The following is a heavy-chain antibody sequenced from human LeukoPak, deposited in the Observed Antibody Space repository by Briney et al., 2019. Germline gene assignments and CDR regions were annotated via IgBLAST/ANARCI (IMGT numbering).Heavy chain of an antibody. Sequence: PGRSLRLSCAASGFTFDDYAMHWVRQAPGKGLEWVSGISWNSGSIGYADSVKGRFTISRDNAKNSLYLQMNSLRAEDTAVYYCARRGTVPFDYWGQGTLVTVSS. CDR1: GFTFDDYA. V-gene: IGHV3-9*01. CDR2: ISWNSGSI. J-gene: IGHJ4*02. CDR3: ARRGTVPFDY. D-gene: IGHD4-17*01.